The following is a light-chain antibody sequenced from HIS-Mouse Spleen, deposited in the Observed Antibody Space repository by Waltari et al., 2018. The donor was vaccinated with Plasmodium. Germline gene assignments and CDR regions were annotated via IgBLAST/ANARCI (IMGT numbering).Light chain of an antibody. CDR2: KGR. V-gene: IGLV3-25*03. Sequence: SYELTQPPSVSVSPGQTARITCSGDALPTQYAYWYKQKPGQAPVLVRYKGRERPSGIPERFAGSSSVTTVTLTISGVQAEDEADYYCQSADSSGTPNWVFGGGTKLTVL. CDR3: QSADSSGTPNWV. J-gene: IGLJ3*02. CDR1: ALPTQY.